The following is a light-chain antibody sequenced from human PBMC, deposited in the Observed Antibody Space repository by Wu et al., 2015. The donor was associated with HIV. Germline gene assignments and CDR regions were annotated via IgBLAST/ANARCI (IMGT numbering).Light chain of an antibody. CDR1: QSVNSN. Sequence: EIVMTQSPATLSVSPGERATLSCRASQSVNSNLAWYQQKPGQAPRLLIYGAFTRATGIPARFSGSGSGTEFTLTISSMQSEDFAVYYCQQYNNWPLFGPGTKVEIK. CDR3: QQYNNWPL. CDR2: GAF. V-gene: IGKV3-15*01. J-gene: IGKJ3*01.